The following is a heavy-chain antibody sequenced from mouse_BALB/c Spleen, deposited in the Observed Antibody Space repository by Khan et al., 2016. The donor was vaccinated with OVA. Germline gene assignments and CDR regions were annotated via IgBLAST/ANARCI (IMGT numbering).Heavy chain of an antibody. V-gene: IGHV1S135*01. Sequence: VQLQQSGPELMKPGASVKISCKASGYSFTSYYIHWVMQSHGKSLEWIGYIDPFSGDTTYNQNFKGKATLTVDKSSSTAYIHLSSLTSEDSAVYYCTIHGYVAWFTYWSQGTLVTVSA. CDR2: IDPFSGDT. CDR3: TIHGYVAWFTY. D-gene: IGHD2-14*01. CDR1: GYSFTSYY. J-gene: IGHJ3*01.